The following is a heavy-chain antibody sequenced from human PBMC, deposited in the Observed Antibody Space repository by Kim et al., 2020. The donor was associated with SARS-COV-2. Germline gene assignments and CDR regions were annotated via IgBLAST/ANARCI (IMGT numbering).Heavy chain of an antibody. D-gene: IGHD3-10*01. V-gene: IGHV3-21*01. CDR3: ARDYGSAYYYYYYGMDV. Sequence: GGSLRLSCAASGFTFSSYSMNWVRQAPGKGLEWVSSISSSSSYIYYADSVKGRFTISRDNAKNSLYLQMKSLRAEDTAVYYCARDYGSAYYYYYYGMDVWGQGTTVTVSS. CDR2: ISSSSSYI. CDR1: GFTFSSYS. J-gene: IGHJ6*02.